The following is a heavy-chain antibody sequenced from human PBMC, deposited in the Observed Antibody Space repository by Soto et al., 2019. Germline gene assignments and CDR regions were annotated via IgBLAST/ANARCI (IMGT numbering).Heavy chain of an antibody. Sequence: SNTMSLTCGLRGRSFNCYDWGGGGPTPKEGLEWIGEINHSGSTNYNPSLKSRVTISVDTAKNQFSLKLSSVTAADTAVYYCVKFGELFSPCRAPYFDYWGQGTQVTVSS. J-gene: IGHJ4*02. CDR2: INHSGST. D-gene: IGHD3-10*01. CDR3: VKFGELFSPCRAPYFDY. CDR1: GRSFNCYD. V-gene: IGHV4-34*01.